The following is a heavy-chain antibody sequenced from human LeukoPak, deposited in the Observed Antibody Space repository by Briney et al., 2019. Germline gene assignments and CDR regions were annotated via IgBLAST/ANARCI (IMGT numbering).Heavy chain of an antibody. D-gene: IGHD2-2*01. V-gene: IGHV4-39*07. J-gene: IGHJ6*03. CDR3: ARGRRSIVVVPAAHRGYYYMDV. CDR2: IYYRGSN. CDR1: GGSFSSSSYY. Sequence: SETLSLTCTVSGGSFSSSSYYWGWIRQPPGRGLEWIGSIYYRGSNYHNSSLKSRVTISVDTSKNQFSLKLSSVTAADTAVYYCARGRRSIVVVPAAHRGYYYMDVWGNGTTVTVSS.